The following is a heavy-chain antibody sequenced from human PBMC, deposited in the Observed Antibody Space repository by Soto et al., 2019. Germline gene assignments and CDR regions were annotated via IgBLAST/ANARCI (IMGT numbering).Heavy chain of an antibody. CDR2: IYHSGST. V-gene: IGHV4-30-2*01. Sequence: QLQLQESGSGLVKPSQTLSLTCAVSGGSISSGGYSWSWIRQPPGKGLEWIGYIYHSGSTYYSPSLXRXVXIXVDRSKNQFSRKLGSENAADTAVYYCAAGGGLPRDYWGQGSLVTVPS. D-gene: IGHD1-26*01. CDR3: AAGGGLPRDY. CDR1: GGSISSGGYS. J-gene: IGHJ4*02.